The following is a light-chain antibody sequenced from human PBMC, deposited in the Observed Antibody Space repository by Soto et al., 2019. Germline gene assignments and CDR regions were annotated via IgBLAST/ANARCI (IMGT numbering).Light chain of an antibody. V-gene: IGKV3-11*01. Sequence: DNVLTQSPDSLSLSPGERATLSCRASQSVSTYLAWYQQKVGQAPRLLIYDTYNRATGIPARFSGSGSGTDFTLTISSLEPEDFAVYYCQQRSNWPPITFGQGTRLEIK. CDR1: QSVSTY. J-gene: IGKJ5*01. CDR2: DTY. CDR3: QQRSNWPPIT.